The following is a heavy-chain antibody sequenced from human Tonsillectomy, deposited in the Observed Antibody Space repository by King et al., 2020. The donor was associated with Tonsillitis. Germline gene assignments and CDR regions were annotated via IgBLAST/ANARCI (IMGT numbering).Heavy chain of an antibody. V-gene: IGHV1-2*02. D-gene: IGHD2-2*01. CDR1: GYTFTDYY. Sequence: VQLVESGAEVKKPGASVKVSCKASGYTFTDYYIHWVRQAPGQGLEWLGWINPNSGGTDYAQKFQGRVTITRDTSISTAYMGLSRLRSDDTAVYYCARDLCTTSCFAGWFDPWGQGTLVTVSS. CDR2: INPNSGGT. J-gene: IGHJ5*02. CDR3: ARDLCTTSCFAGWFDP.